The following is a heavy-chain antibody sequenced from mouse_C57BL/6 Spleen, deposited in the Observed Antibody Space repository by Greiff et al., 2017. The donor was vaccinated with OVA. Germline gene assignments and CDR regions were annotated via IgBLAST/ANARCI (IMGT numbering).Heavy chain of an antibody. Sequence: VQVVESGAELARPGASVKLSCKASGYTFTSYGLSWVKQRTGQGLEWIGEIYPRSVNPYYNEKFKGKATLTADKSSSTAYMELRSLTSEDSAVYFCASPGAYDGWYFDVWGTGTTVTVSS. J-gene: IGHJ1*03. CDR2: IYPRSVNP. D-gene: IGHD2-12*01. CDR3: ASPGAYDGWYFDV. V-gene: IGHV1-81*01. CDR1: GYTFTSYG.